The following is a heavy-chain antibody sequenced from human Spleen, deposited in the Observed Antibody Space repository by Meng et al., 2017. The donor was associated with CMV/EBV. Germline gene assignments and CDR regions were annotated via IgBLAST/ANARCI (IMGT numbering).Heavy chain of an antibody. CDR2: ITSTGSTT. Sequence: GESLKISCTASGFTFSNYAMNWVRQAPGKELEWVSSITSTGSTTYYADSVRGRFTVSRDNSKTTLYLQMNSLRAEDTAMYYCARDRIIKGSDVWGQGTTVTVSS. J-gene: IGHJ6*02. D-gene: IGHD3-10*01. CDR1: GFTFSNYA. CDR3: ARDRIIKGSDV. V-gene: IGHV3-23*01.